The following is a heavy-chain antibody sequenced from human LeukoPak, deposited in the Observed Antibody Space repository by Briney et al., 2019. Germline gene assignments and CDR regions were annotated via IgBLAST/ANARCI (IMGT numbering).Heavy chain of an antibody. CDR2: IYTSVST. Sequence: PSETLSLTCTVSGASISSYYWSWIRQPAGKGLEWIGRIYTSVSTNYNPSLKSRVTMSVDTSKNQCSLKLSSVTAADTAVYYCARGLRRTFDYWGQGTLVTVSS. V-gene: IGHV4-4*07. D-gene: IGHD5-12*01. CDR1: GASISSYY. CDR3: ARGLRRTFDY. J-gene: IGHJ4*02.